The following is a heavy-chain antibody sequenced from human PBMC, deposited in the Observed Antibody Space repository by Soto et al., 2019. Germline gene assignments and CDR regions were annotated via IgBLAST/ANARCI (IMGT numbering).Heavy chain of an antibody. CDR2: IWYDGSNK. J-gene: IGHJ5*02. CDR3: ARDRFSPATANVDWFDH. CDR1: GFTFSSYG. Sequence: QVQLVESGGGVAQPGRSLRLSCAASGFTFSSYGMQWVRQPPGKGLEWVSVIWYDGSNKYNEDSVKSRFTISRDNSKNTLYLQMNRLRAEDKAVYYCARDRFSPATANVDWFDHWGQGTLVTVSS. D-gene: IGHD2-21*02. V-gene: IGHV3-33*01.